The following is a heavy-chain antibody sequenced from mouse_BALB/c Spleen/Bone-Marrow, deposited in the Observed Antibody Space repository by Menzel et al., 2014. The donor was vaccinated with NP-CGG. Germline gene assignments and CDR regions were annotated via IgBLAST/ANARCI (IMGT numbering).Heavy chain of an antibody. Sequence: EVHLVESGGGLVQPGGSMKLSCVASGFTFSNFWMSWVRQSPEKGLEWVAEIRLKSDNYATHYAESVKGKFTISRDDSKSRLYLQMNSLRAEDTEIYYCTLYYGSNYWFAYWGQGTLVAVSA. D-gene: IGHD1-1*01. CDR1: GFTFSNFW. V-gene: IGHV6-6*02. CDR2: IRLKSDNYAT. CDR3: TLYYGSNYWFAY. J-gene: IGHJ3*01.